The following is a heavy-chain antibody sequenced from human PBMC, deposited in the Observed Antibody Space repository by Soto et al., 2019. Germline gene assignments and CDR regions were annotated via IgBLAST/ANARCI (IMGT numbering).Heavy chain of an antibody. D-gene: IGHD6-19*01. CDR1: GFTFSSYA. V-gene: IGHV3-64*01. Sequence: PGGSLRLSCAASGFTFSSYAMHWVRQAPGKGLEYVSLISSNGGSTYYANSVKGRFTISRDNSKNTLYLQMGSLRAEDMAVYYCARDKALGYNSGWYSAFDIWGQGKMVTVS. J-gene: IGHJ3*02. CDR3: ARDKALGYNSGWYSAFDI. CDR2: ISSNGGST.